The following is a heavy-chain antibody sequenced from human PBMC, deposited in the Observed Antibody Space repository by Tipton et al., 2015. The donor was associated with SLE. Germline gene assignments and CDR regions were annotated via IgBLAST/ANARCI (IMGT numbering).Heavy chain of an antibody. D-gene: IGHD3-22*01. CDR3: ARRWLSYAFDI. CDR1: GGSISSYY. J-gene: IGHJ3*02. V-gene: IGHV4-4*09. CDR2: IYTSGST. Sequence: LRLSCTVSGGSISSYYWSWIRQPPGKGLEWIGYIYTSGSTNYNPSLKSRVTISVDTSKNQFSLKLSSVTAADTAVYYCARRWLSYAFDIWGQGTMVTVSS.